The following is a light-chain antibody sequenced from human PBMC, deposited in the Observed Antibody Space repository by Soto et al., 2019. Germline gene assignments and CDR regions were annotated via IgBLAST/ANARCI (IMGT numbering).Light chain of an antibody. J-gene: IGKJ1*01. V-gene: IGKV1-5*01. CDR3: QQYTTYWT. CDR1: QTISRW. Sequence: DIQLTQSPSTLSASLGDRVSITCRASQTISRWLAWYQQKPGKAPKLLIYDASSLESGVPSRFSGSGPGTEFTLTISSLQSDDFATYYCQQYTTYWTFGQGTKVDTK. CDR2: DAS.